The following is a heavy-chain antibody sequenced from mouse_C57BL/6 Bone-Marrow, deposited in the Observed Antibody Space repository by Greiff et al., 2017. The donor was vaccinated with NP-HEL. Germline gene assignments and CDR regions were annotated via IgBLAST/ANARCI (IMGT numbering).Heavy chain of an antibody. J-gene: IGHJ3*01. Sequence: EVQLQESGPVLVKPGASVKMSCKASGYTFTDYYMNWVKQSHGKSLEWIGVINPYNGGTSYNQKFKGKATLTVDKSSSTAYMELNSLTSEDSAVYYCAREGWLLLAYWGQGTLVTVSA. CDR1: GYTFTDYY. V-gene: IGHV1-19*01. CDR3: AREGWLLLAY. CDR2: INPYNGGT. D-gene: IGHD2-3*01.